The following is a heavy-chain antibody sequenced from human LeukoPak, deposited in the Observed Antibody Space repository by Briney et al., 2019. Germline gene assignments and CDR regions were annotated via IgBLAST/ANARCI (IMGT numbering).Heavy chain of an antibody. J-gene: IGHJ1*01. Sequence: QSGGSLRLSCAASGFTFSSYAMSWVRQAPGKGLVWVSRINSDGSSTSYADSVKGRFTISRDNAKNTLYLQMNSLRAEDTAVYYCARDGVDTAMALEYFQHWGQGTLVTVSS. V-gene: IGHV3-74*01. CDR3: ARDGVDTAMALEYFQH. D-gene: IGHD5-18*01. CDR2: INSDGSST. CDR1: GFTFSSYA.